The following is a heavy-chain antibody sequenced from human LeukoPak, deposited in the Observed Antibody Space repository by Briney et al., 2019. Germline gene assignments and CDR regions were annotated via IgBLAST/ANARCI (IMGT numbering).Heavy chain of an antibody. J-gene: IGHJ4*02. D-gene: IGHD5-12*01. CDR1: GFTFDDYG. CDR2: INWNGGST. Sequence: PGGSLRLSCAASGFTFDDYGMSWVRQAPGKGLEWVSGINWNGGSTGYADSVKGRFTISRDNAKNSLYLQMNSLRAEDTAVYYCARKPGYSGYDYYFDYWGQGTLVTVSS. CDR3: ARKPGYSGYDYYFDY. V-gene: IGHV3-20*04.